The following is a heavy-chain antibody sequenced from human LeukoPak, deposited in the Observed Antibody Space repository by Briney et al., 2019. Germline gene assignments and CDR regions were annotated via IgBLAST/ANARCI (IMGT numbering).Heavy chain of an antibody. CDR2: INTNTENP. V-gene: IGHV7-4-1*02. J-gene: IGHJ4*02. CDR3: ARMGYCTRATCGGAFDF. Sequence: ASVKVSCKASGYTFTSYAMTWVRQAPGQGLEWMGWINTNTENPAYAQGSTGRFVFSLDTSVSTAYLQINSLKTDDTAVYYCARMGYCTRATCGGAFDFWGQGTLVTVSS. CDR1: GYTFTSYA. D-gene: IGHD2-8*01.